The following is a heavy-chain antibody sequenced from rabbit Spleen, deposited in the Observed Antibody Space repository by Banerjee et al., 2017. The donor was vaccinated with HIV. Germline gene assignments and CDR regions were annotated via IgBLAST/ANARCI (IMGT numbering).Heavy chain of an antibody. CDR3: ARAIVPWLGLTRLDL. Sequence: QEQVVESGGGLVKPEGSLTLTCKASGFDFSRYGVSWVRQAPGKGLEWIGYIDLVFGSTYYASWVNGRFTISSHNAQNTLYLQLNSLTAADTATYFCARAIVPWLGLTRLDLWGQGTLVTVS. J-gene: IGHJ3*01. CDR2: IDLVFGST. D-gene: IGHD4-1*01. CDR1: GFDFSRYG. V-gene: IGHV1S47*01.